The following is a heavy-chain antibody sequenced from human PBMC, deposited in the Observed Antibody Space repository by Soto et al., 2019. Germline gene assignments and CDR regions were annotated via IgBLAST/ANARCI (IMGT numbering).Heavy chain of an antibody. CDR3: AREWFGESTPIFDY. CDR2: ISAYNGNT. J-gene: IGHJ4*02. D-gene: IGHD3-10*01. V-gene: IGHV1-18*01. CDR1: GYTFTSYG. Sequence: ASVKVSCKASGYTFTSYGISWVRQAPGQGLEWMGWISAYNGNTNYAQKLQGRVTMTTDTSTSTAYMELRSLRSDDTAVYYCAREWFGESTPIFDYWGQGTLVPVSS.